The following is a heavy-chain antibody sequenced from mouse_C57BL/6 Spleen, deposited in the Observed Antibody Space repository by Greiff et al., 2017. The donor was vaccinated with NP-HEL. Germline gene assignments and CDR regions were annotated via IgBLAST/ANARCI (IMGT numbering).Heavy chain of an antibody. V-gene: IGHV1-82*01. D-gene: IGHD2-1*01. Sequence: QVQLKQSGPELVKPGASVKISCKASGYAFSSSWMNWVKQRPGKGLEWIGRIYPGDGDTNYNGKFKGKATLTADKSSSTAYMQLSSLTSEDSAVYFCARESYGNYPYAMDYWGQGTSVTVSS. CDR2: IYPGDGDT. J-gene: IGHJ4*01. CDR3: ARESYGNYPYAMDY. CDR1: GYAFSSSW.